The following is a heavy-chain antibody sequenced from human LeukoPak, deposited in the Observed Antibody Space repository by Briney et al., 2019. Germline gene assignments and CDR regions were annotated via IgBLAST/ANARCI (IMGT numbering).Heavy chain of an antibody. D-gene: IGHD3-22*01. CDR2: MYTNGTV. CDR3: ARLLGSSGYAGDWYFDL. CDR1: GYSIGTGYC. J-gene: IGHJ2*01. Sequence: SETLSLTCTVSGYSIGTGYCWGWIRQPVGKGLEWFGRMYTNGTVNYNPSLRSRVTMSRDTSRTQLSLKLTSVTAADTAVYYCARLLGSSGYAGDWYFDLWGPGALVTVSS. V-gene: IGHV4-38-2*02.